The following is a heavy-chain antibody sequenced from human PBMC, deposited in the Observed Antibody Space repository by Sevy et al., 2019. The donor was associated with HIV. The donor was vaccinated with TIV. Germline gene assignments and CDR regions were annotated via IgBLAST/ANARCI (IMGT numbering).Heavy chain of an antibody. CDR3: ARVRYCTGGVCYTGGSTFDI. CDR2: IYHSGST. CDR1: GGSISSSNW. D-gene: IGHD2-8*02. V-gene: IGHV4-4*02. Sequence: SETLSLTCAVSGGSISSSNWWSWVRQPPGKGLEWIGEIYHSGSTNYNPSLKSRVTISVDKSKNQFSLKLGSVTAADTAVYYCARVRYCTGGVCYTGGSTFDIWGQGTMVTVSS. J-gene: IGHJ3*02.